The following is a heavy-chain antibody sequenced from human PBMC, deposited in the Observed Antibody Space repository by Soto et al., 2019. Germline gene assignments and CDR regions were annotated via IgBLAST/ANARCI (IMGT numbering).Heavy chain of an antibody. J-gene: IGHJ4*02. CDR3: AAGGGLPRYY. V-gene: IGHV4-34*01. D-gene: IGHD5-12*01. CDR2: INHTGHT. Sequence: PSETLSLTCAVYGGSFNDYYWSWIRQPPGEGLEWIGEINHTGHTNYNPSLKSRVTISVDRSKNQFSLKLSSVTAADTAVYYCAAGGGLPRYYWGQGTLVTVSS. CDR1: GGSFNDYY.